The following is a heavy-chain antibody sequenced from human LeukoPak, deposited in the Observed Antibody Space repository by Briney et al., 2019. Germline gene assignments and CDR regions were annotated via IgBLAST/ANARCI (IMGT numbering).Heavy chain of an antibody. CDR2: ISGSGGST. Sequence: GGSLRLSCAASGFTFSSYAMSWVRQAPGKGLEWVSAISGSGGSTYYADSVKGRFTISRDNSKNTLYLQMNSLRAEDTAVYYCAKEGCSSTSCRYYYYYYYMDVWGKGTTVTVSS. CDR3: AKEGCSSTSCRYYYYYYYMDV. CDR1: GFTFSSYA. D-gene: IGHD2-2*01. J-gene: IGHJ6*03. V-gene: IGHV3-23*01.